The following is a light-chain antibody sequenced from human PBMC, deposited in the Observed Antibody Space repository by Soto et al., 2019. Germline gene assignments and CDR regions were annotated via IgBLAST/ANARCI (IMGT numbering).Light chain of an antibody. CDR3: SSYTSSSTLAV. CDR2: DVS. V-gene: IGLV2-14*01. CDR1: SSDVGGYNY. Sequence: QSVLTQPASVSGSPGQSTTISCTGTSSDVGGYNYVSWYQQHPGKAPKLMIYDVSNRPSGVSNRFSGSKSGNTASLTISGLQAEDEADYYCSSYTSSSTLAVFGTGTQLTVL. J-gene: IGLJ1*01.